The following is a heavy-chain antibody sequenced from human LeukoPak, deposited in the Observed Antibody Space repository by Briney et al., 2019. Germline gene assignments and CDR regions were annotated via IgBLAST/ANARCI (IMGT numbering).Heavy chain of an antibody. CDR2: IIPIFGTA. CDR3: ASPPTHYYDSSGYYFY. D-gene: IGHD3-22*01. CDR1: GGTFSSYA. J-gene: IGHJ4*02. V-gene: IGHV1-69*05. Sequence: SVKVSCKASGGTFSSYAISWVRQAPGQGLEWMERIIPIFGTANYAQKFQGRVTITTDESTSTAYMELSSLRSEDTAVYYCASPPTHYYDSSGYYFYWGQGTLVTVSS.